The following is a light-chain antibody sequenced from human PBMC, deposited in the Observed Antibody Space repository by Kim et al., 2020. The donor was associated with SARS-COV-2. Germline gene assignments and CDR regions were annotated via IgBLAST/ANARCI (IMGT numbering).Light chain of an antibody. CDR3: QQYNNWPPPWT. CDR1: QSVSSN. J-gene: IGKJ1*01. V-gene: IGKV3-15*01. Sequence: GERASLSCRASQSVSSNLAWYQPKPRQAPRLLIYGASTRATGIPARFSGSGSGTEFTLTISSLQSEDFAVYYCQQYNNWPPPWTFGQGTKVDIK. CDR2: GAS.